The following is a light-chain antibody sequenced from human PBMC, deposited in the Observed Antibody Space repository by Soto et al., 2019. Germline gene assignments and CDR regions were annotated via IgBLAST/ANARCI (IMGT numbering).Light chain of an antibody. V-gene: IGKV3D-20*01. CDR1: QSVSNSY. CDR2: DAS. CDR3: QQYGSSPHV. Sequence: ENVLTQSPATLFFSPGEKTTPSCGAIQSVSNSYLAWYQQKPGLAPRVLIYDASSRATGIPDRFSGSGSGTDFTLTISRLEPEDFAVYYCQQYGSSPHVFGGGTKVDIK. J-gene: IGKJ4*01.